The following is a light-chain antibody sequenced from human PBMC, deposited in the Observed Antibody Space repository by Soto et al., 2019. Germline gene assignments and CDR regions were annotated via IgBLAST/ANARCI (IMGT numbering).Light chain of an antibody. CDR3: CSSADSSIYPVV. V-gene: IGLV2-23*01. CDR1: SSDVGRYNL. CDR2: EGS. J-gene: IGLJ2*01. Sequence: QSALTQPPSVSGSPGQSITISCTGTSSDVGRYNLVSWYQQHPGKAPKVMIYEGSKRPSGVSNRFSGSKSGNTASLTISWLQAEDEAHYYCCSSADSSIYPVVFGGGTKLTVL.